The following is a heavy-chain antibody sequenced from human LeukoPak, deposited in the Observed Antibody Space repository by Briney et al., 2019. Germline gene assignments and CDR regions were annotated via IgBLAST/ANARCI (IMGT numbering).Heavy chain of an antibody. J-gene: IGHJ4*02. CDR1: GFTFSSYA. D-gene: IGHD4-17*01. CDR3: ARDGMTTVTTFDY. Sequence: GGSLRLSCAASGFTFSSYAMHWVRQAPGKGLEWVAVISYDGSNKYYADSVKGRFTISRDNSKNPLYLQMNSLRAEATAVYYCARDGMTTVTTFDYWGQGTLVTVSS. V-gene: IGHV3-30-3*01. CDR2: ISYDGSNK.